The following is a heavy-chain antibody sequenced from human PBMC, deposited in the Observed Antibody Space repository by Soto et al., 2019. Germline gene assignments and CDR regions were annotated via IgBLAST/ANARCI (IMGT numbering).Heavy chain of an antibody. CDR2: ISYDGSNK. Sequence: PGGSLRLSCAASGFTFSSYGMHWVRQAPGKGLEWVAVISYDGSNKYYADSVKGRFTISRDNSKNTLYLQMNSLRAEDTAVYYFAKDYCISTSCYDEDGMDVWGQGTTVTVSS. CDR1: GFTFSSYG. CDR3: AKDYCISTSCYDEDGMDV. V-gene: IGHV3-30*18. J-gene: IGHJ6*02. D-gene: IGHD2-2*01.